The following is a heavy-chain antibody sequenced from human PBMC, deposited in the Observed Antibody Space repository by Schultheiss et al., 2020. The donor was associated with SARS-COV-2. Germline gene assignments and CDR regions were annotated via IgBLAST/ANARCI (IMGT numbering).Heavy chain of an antibody. J-gene: IGHJ3*01. CDR3: TTDWGSGNYLGSPAFDL. CDR1: GFPFSRAW. V-gene: IGHV3-15*01. D-gene: IGHD1-26*01. CDR2: IKSKKDGETA. Sequence: GGSLRLSCAASGFPFSRAWMSWVRQAPGKGLERIGRIKSKKDGETADYAAPVKDRFTLSRDDSKNTVYLQMNRLETEDTAMYYCTTDWGSGNYLGSPAFDLWGQGTMVTVSS.